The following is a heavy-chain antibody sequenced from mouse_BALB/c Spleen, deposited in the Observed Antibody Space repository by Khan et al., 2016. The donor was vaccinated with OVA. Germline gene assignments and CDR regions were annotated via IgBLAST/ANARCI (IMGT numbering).Heavy chain of an antibody. V-gene: IGHV1-18*01. Sequence: IQLVQSGPELVKPGASMKISCKASGYSFTDYTMNWVKQSRGKNLEWIGLINPYNGFTTYNQKFKGKATLTVDKSSSTAYMELLSLTSEDSAVYYCARGNYYGMNSWFAYWGQGTLVTVSA. D-gene: IGHD1-1*01. CDR1: GYSFTDYT. CDR3: ARGNYYGMNSWFAY. J-gene: IGHJ3*01. CDR2: INPYNGFT.